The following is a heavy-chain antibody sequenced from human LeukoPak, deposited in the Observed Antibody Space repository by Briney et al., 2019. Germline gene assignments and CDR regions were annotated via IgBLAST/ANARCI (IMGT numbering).Heavy chain of an antibody. CDR3: AKDIGDFDWLLWQGFDI. CDR1: GFTFSSYE. CDR2: ISSSGSTI. J-gene: IGHJ3*02. V-gene: IGHV3-48*03. D-gene: IGHD3-9*01. Sequence: GGSLRLSCAASGFTFSSYEMNWVRQAPGKGLEWVSYISSSGSTIYYADSVKGRFTISRDNAKNSLYLQMNSLRAEDTGFYYCAKDIGDFDWLLWQGFDIWGQGTRVTVSS.